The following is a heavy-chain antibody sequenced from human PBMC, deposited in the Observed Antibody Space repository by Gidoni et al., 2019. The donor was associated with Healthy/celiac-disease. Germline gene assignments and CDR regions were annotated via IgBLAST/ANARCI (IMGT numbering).Heavy chain of an antibody. CDR3: AVGGDTTVVTPFMDY. J-gene: IGHJ4*02. CDR1: GGSISSSSYY. D-gene: IGHD4-17*01. CDR2: IYYSGST. Sequence: QLQLQESGPGLVKPSETLSLTCTVPGGSISSSSYYWGWIRQPPGKGLEWIGSIYYSGSTYYNPSLKSRVTISVDTSKNQFSLKLSSVTAADTAVYYCAVGGDTTVVTPFMDYWGQGTLVTVSS. V-gene: IGHV4-39*01.